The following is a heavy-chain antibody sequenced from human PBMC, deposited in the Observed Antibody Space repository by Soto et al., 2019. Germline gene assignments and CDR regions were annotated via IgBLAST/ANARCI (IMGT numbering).Heavy chain of an antibody. Sequence: SVKVSCKASGGTFSSYTISWVRQAPGQGLEWMGRIIPILGIANYAQKFQGRVTITADKSTSTAYMELSSLRSADTAVYYCAREGYMQGIAAAENDFVWFDPWGQGTLVTVSS. CDR2: IIPILGIA. CDR3: AREGYMQGIAAAENDFVWFDP. V-gene: IGHV1-69*04. J-gene: IGHJ5*02. D-gene: IGHD6-13*01. CDR1: GGTFSSYT.